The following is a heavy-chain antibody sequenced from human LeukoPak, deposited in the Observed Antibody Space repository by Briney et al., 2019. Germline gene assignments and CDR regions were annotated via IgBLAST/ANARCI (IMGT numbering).Heavy chain of an antibody. J-gene: IGHJ4*02. CDR3: TREGDYVWGSLFLDY. V-gene: IGHV3-49*04. D-gene: IGHD3-16*01. Sequence: GGSLRLSCTASGFTFGDYAMSWVRPAPGKGLEWVGFIRSKAYGGTTEYAASVKGRLTISRDDYKSIAYLQMNSLKTEDTAVYYCTREGDYVWGSLFLDYWGQGTLVTVSS. CDR1: GFTFGDYA. CDR2: IRSKAYGGTT.